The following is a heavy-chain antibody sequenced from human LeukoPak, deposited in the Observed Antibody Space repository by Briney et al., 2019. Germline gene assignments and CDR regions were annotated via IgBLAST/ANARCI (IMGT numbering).Heavy chain of an antibody. J-gene: IGHJ3*02. Sequence: SETLSLTCTVSGGSISSSSYYWGWIRQPPGKGLEWIGSIYYSGSTYYNPSLKSRVTISVDTSKNQFSLKLSSVTAADTAVYYCARGSINVDAFDIWGQGTMVTVSS. CDR1: GGSISSSSYY. D-gene: IGHD3-10*01. CDR2: IYYSGST. V-gene: IGHV4-39*01. CDR3: ARGSINVDAFDI.